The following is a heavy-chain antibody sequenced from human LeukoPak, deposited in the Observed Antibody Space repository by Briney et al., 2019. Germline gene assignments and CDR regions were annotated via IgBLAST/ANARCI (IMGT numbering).Heavy chain of an antibody. Sequence: YPSETLSLTCAVYGGSFSGYYWSWIRQPPGKGLEWIGEINHSGSTNYNPSLKSRVTISVDTSKNQFSLKLSSVTAADTAVYYCARLGRGYSYGLLSRAFDIWGQGTMVTVSS. V-gene: IGHV4-34*01. CDR1: GGSFSGYY. CDR3: ARLGRGYSYGLLSRAFDI. D-gene: IGHD5-18*01. CDR2: INHSGST. J-gene: IGHJ3*02.